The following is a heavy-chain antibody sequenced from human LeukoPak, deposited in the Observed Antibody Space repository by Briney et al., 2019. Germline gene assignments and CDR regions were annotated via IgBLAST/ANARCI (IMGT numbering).Heavy chain of an antibody. D-gene: IGHD2-2*01. Sequence: GASVKVSCKASGYTFTGYYMHWVRQAPGQGLEWMGWINPNSGGTNYAQKFQGRVTMTRDTSISTAYMELSRLRSDDTAVYYCARDLGEVEYQLPTYYYYMDVWGKGTTVTVSS. V-gene: IGHV1-2*02. CDR3: ARDLGEVEYQLPTYYYYMDV. CDR1: GYTFTGYY. CDR2: INPNSGGT. J-gene: IGHJ6*03.